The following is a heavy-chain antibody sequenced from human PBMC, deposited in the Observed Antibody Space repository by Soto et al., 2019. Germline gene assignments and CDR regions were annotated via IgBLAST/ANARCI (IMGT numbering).Heavy chain of an antibody. J-gene: IGHJ6*02. D-gene: IGHD2-15*01. Sequence: SVKVSCKASGGTFSSYAISWVRQAPVQGLEWMGGIIPIFGTANYAQKFQGRVTITADESTSTAYMELSSLRSEDTAVYYCARDIVVVVAANHYYYGMDVWGQGTTVTVSS. V-gene: IGHV1-69*01. CDR2: IIPIFGTA. CDR3: ARDIVVVVAANHYYYGMDV. CDR1: GGTFSSYA.